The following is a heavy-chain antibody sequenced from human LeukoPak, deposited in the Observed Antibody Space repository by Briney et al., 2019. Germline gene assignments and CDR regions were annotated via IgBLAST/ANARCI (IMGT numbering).Heavy chain of an antibody. CDR1: GFTFSSYG. CDR3: ARESQFSSGWYYFDS. D-gene: IGHD6-19*01. CDR2: IYSGGNT. V-gene: IGHV3-53*01. Sequence: GGSLRLSCAASGFTFSSYGMSWVRQAPGKGLEWVSLIYSGGNTYYADSVKGRFTISKDNSKNTLYLQMNNLGAEDTAMYYCARESQFSSGWYYFDSWGQGTLVTVSS. J-gene: IGHJ4*02.